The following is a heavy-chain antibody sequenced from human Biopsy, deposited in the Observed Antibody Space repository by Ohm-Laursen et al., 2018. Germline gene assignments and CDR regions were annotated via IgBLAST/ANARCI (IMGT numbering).Heavy chain of an antibody. Sequence: TLSLTCSVSGGSLNNHYWSWIRQSPGKGLEWLAYIYSSGRTNYNPSLKSRIIVPVDTPKNQLSLKVTSVTATDTAMYYCARHDRSGYWGLDYWGQGALVTVSA. V-gene: IGHV4-59*08. CDR3: ARHDRSGYWGLDY. CDR1: GGSLNNHY. D-gene: IGHD3-22*01. CDR2: IYSSGRT. J-gene: IGHJ4*02.